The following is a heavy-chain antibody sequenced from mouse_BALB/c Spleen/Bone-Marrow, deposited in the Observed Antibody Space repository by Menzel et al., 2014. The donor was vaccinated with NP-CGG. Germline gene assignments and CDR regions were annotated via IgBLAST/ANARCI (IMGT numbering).Heavy chain of an antibody. J-gene: IGHJ4*01. CDR2: IYPGDGDT. V-gene: IGHV1-82*01. D-gene: IGHD2-3*01. CDR1: GYAFIRSW. Sequence: VQLQQSGTELVKPGASVKISCKASGYAFIRSWMNWVKQRPGQGLEWIGRIYPGDGDTNYNGKFKGKATLTADKSSTTAYMQLSSLTSVDSAVYFCARSDGYRAMDYWGQGTSVTVSS. CDR3: ARSDGYRAMDY.